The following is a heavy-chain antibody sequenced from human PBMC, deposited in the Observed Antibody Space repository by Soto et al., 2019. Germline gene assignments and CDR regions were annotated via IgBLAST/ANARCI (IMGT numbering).Heavy chain of an antibody. CDR3: ARAIRFLEWLLRPPYYYYYGMDV. CDR1: GGTFSSYA. J-gene: IGHJ6*02. V-gene: IGHV1-69*13. D-gene: IGHD3-3*01. CDR2: IIPIFGTA. Sequence: ASVKLSCKASGGTFSSYAISWVRQAPGQGLEWMGGIIPIFGTANYAQKFQGRVTITADESTSTAYMELSSLRSEDTAVYYCARAIRFLEWLLRPPYYYYYGMDVWGQGTTVTVS.